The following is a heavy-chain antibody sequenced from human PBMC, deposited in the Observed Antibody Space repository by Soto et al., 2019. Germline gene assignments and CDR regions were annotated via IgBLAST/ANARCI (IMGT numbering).Heavy chain of an antibody. CDR1: VYTFTSYG. Sequence: ASVKVSCKASVYTFTSYGIRWVRQAPGQGLEWMGWISAYNGNTNYAQKLQGRVTMTTDTSTSTAYMELRSLRSDDTAVYYCARDAIITDYYDSSGYYLVDYWGQGTLVTVSS. J-gene: IGHJ4*02. D-gene: IGHD3-22*01. CDR3: ARDAIITDYYDSSGYYLVDY. CDR2: ISAYNGNT. V-gene: IGHV1-18*01.